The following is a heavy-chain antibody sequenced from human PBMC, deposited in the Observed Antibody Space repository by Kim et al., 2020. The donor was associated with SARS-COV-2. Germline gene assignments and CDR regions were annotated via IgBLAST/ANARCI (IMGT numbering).Heavy chain of an antibody. J-gene: IGHJ6*02. Sequence: SVKVSCKASGGTFSSYAISWVRQAPGQGLEWMGGIIPIFGTANYAQKFQGRVTITADESTSTAYMELSSLRSEDTAVYYCARDGYSSSWPLVDYYYYGMDVWGQGTTVSVSS. CDR3: ARDGYSSSWPLVDYYYYGMDV. CDR2: IIPIFGTA. V-gene: IGHV1-69*13. D-gene: IGHD6-13*01. CDR1: GGTFSSYA.